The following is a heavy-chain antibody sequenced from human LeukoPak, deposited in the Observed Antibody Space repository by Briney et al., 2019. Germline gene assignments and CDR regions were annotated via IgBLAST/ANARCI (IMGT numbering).Heavy chain of an antibody. V-gene: IGHV3-48*03. CDR1: GFTFSSYE. Sequence: QPGGSLRLSCAASGFTFSSYEMNWVRQAPGKGLEWVSYISSSGTTIYYADSVKGRFTISRDNSKNTLYLQMNSLRAEDTAIYYCAKDLSYYYDNSDYHRFDSWGQGTLVTVSS. CDR2: ISSSGTTI. J-gene: IGHJ4*02. CDR3: AKDLSYYYDNSDYHRFDS. D-gene: IGHD3-22*01.